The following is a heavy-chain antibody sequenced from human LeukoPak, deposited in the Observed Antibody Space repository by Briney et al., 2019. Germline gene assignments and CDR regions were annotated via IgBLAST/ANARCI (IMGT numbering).Heavy chain of an antibody. CDR2: IYSGGST. CDR1: GFTVSSNY. D-gene: IGHD4-17*01. CDR3: ARVRYGDYPDY. J-gene: IGHJ4*02. V-gene: IGHV3-53*01. Sequence: GGSLRLSCAASGFTVSSNYMSWVRQAPGKGLEWVSVIYSGGSTYYADSVKGRFTISRDNSRNTLYLQMNSLRAEDTAVYYCARVRYGDYPDYWGQGTLVTVSS.